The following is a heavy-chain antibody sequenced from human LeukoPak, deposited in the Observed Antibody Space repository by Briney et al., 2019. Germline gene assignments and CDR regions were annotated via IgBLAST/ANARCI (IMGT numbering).Heavy chain of an antibody. CDR1: GFTFSRYA. CDR2: VWYDGSNE. CDR3: ASSRN. Sequence: GGSLRLSCAASGFTFSRYAMHWVRQAPGKGMEGVAIVWYDGSNENYVDSVKGRFTISRDNSKNTLYLQMNSLRAEDTAVYYCASSRNWGQGTLVTVSS. J-gene: IGHJ4*02. V-gene: IGHV3-33*01.